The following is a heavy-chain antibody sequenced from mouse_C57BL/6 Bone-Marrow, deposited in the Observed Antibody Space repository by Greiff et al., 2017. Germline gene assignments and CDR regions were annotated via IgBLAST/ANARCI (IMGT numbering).Heavy chain of an antibody. CDR1: GYTFTNYW. J-gene: IGHJ4*01. Sequence: VNVVESGAELVRPGTSVKMSCKASGYTFTNYWIGWAKQRPGHGLEWIGDIYPGGGYTNYNEKFKGKATLTADKSSSTAYMQFSSLTSEDSAIYYCARHSNYGYAMDYWGQGTSVTVSS. CDR2: IYPGGGYT. CDR3: ARHSNYGYAMDY. V-gene: IGHV1-63*01. D-gene: IGHD2-5*01.